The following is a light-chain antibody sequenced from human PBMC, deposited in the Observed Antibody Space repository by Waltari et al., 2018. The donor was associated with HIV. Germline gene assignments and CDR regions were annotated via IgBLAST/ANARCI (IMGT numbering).Light chain of an antibody. CDR3: QVWDSSSDHVL. CDR1: NIARKS. CDR2: YDS. Sequence: SSVLTQPPSVSVAPGQSARITCGGNNIARKSVHWYQQKPGQAPALVIYYDSDRPSGIPERFSGSNSGDTATLTISRVGDGDEADYYCQVWDSSSDHVLFGGGTKLTVL. V-gene: IGLV3-21*04. J-gene: IGLJ3*02.